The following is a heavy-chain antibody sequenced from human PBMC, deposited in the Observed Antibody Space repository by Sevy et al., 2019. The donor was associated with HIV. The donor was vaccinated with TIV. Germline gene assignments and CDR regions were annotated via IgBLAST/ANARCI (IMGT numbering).Heavy chain of an antibody. Sequence: ASVKVSCKASGYTFTNYGISWVRQAPGQGLEWMGWISAYNRNTNHPQKPQGRVTLTTDTSTGTAYMELRSLRSDDTDVFYCARDNSHSYSRSRTLDYWGQGTLVTVSS. CDR2: ISAYNRNT. D-gene: IGHD4-4*01. CDR1: GYTFTNYG. CDR3: ARDNSHSYSRSRTLDY. V-gene: IGHV1-18*01. J-gene: IGHJ4*02.